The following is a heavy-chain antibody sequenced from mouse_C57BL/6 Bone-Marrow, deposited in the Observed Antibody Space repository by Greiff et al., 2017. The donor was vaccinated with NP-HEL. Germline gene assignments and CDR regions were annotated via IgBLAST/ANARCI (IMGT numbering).Heavy chain of an antibody. V-gene: IGHV3-6*01. CDR3: ARDGGGDAMDY. CDR2: ISYDGSN. CDR1: GYSITSGYY. Sequence: EVQLQESGPGLVKPSQSLSLTCSVTGYSITSGYYWNWIRQFPGNKLEWMGYISYDGSNNYNPSLKNRISITRDTSKNQFFLKLNSVTTEDTATYYCARDGGGDAMDYWGQGTSVTVSS. J-gene: IGHJ4*01.